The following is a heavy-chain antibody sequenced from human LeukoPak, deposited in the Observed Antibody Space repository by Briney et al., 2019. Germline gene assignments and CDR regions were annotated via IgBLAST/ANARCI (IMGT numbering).Heavy chain of an antibody. CDR1: GGSFSGYY. D-gene: IGHD3-10*01. CDR2: INHSGST. V-gene: IGHV4-34*01. Sequence: SETLSLTCAVYGGSFSGYYWSWIRQPPGKGLEWIGEINHSGSTNYNPSLKSRVTIPVDTSKNQFSLKLSSVTAADTAVYYCARERRRYYGSGSYYPLGGMDVWGKGTTVTVSS. CDR3: ARERRRYYGSGSYYPLGGMDV. J-gene: IGHJ6*04.